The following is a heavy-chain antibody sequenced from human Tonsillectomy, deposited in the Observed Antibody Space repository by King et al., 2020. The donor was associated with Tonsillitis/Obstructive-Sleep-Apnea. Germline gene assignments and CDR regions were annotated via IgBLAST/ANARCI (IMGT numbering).Heavy chain of an antibody. CDR3: AKDTGPIAVAGEFDY. Sequence: VQLVESGGGVVQPGRSLRLSCAASGFTFSNYGMHWVRQAPGKGLEWVAVISYDGTNAYYGDSVKGRFTISRDNSKNTLYLQMNSLRAEDTAVYYCAKDTGPIAVAGEFDYWGQGTLVIVSS. D-gene: IGHD6-19*01. CDR1: GFTFSNYG. CDR2: ISYDGTNA. J-gene: IGHJ4*02. V-gene: IGHV3-30*18.